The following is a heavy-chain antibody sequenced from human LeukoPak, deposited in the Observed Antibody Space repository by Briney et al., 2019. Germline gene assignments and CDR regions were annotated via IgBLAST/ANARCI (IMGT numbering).Heavy chain of an antibody. J-gene: IGHJ6*03. D-gene: IGHD1-1*01. V-gene: IGHV4-39*01. Sequence: SETLSLTCTVSGGSISSSSYYWGWIRQPPGKGLEWIGSIYYSGSTYYNPSLKSRVTISVDTSKNQFSLKLSSVTAADTAVYYCARGPQLELYYYYYYMDVWGKGTTVTVSS. CDR1: GGSISSSSYY. CDR2: IYYSGST. CDR3: ARGPQLELYYYYYYMDV.